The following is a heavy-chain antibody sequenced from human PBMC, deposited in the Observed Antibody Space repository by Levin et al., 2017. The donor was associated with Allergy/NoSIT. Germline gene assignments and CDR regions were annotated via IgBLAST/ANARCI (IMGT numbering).Heavy chain of an antibody. CDR2: IYYSGST. CDR3: ARGPDISYDILTGYGCFDY. J-gene: IGHJ4*02. D-gene: IGHD3-9*01. Sequence: SQTLSLPCTVSGGSISSSSYYWGWIRQPPGKGLEWIGSIYYSGSTYYNPSLKSRVTISVDTSKNQFSLKLSSVTAADTAVYYCARGPDISYDILTGYGCFDYWGQGTLVTVSS. CDR1: GGSISSSSYY. V-gene: IGHV4-39*01.